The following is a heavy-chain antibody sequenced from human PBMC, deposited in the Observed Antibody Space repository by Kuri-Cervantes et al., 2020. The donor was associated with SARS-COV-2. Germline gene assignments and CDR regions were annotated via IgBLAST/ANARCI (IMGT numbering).Heavy chain of an antibody. CDR3: AKSGSSSSSYVSRLDV. CDR1: GFTFSSYA. V-gene: IGHV3-23*01. Sequence: GGSLRLSCAASGFTFSSYAMSWVRQAPGKGLEWVSAISGSGGSAYYADSVKGRFTIPRDDSKDTLHLQMDSLRGEDTAVYYCAKSGSSSSSYVSRLDVWGKGTTVTVSS. J-gene: IGHJ6*04. D-gene: IGHD3-16*01. CDR2: ISGSGGSA.